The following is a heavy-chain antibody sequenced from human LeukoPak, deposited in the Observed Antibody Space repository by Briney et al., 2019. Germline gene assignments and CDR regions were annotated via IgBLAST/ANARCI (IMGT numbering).Heavy chain of an antibody. CDR3: AHRHAFRGVVVTFDS. J-gene: IGHJ4*02. Sequence: SGPTLVNPTQTLTLTCTFSGFSLNTHGVGVGWIPQPPGKALEWLALIYWNGGERYSPSLRSRVTITKDTSKNQVVLTMTNMDPADTATYYCAHRHAFRGVVVTFDSWGQGTRVTVSS. D-gene: IGHD3-10*01. V-gene: IGHV2-5*01. CDR1: GFSLNTHGVG. CDR2: IYWNGGE.